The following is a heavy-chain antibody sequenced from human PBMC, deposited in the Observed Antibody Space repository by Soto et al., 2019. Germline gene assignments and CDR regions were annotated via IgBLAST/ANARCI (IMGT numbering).Heavy chain of an antibody. J-gene: IGHJ6*02. CDR1: GGSISTSNW. D-gene: IGHD4-4*01. CDR3: ARKDYTPPYSMDV. Sequence: QVQLQESGPGLVKPSGTLSLTCIVSGGSISTSNWWSWVRQSPGKGLEWIGEIYHSGSTNYNPSLKSRVTISVDKSKHQFSLKVTSVTAADTAVYYCARKDYTPPYSMDVWGQGTTVTVSS. CDR2: IYHSGST. V-gene: IGHV4-4*02.